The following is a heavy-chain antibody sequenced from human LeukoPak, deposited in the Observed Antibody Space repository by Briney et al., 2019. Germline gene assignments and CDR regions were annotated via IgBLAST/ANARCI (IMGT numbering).Heavy chain of an antibody. D-gene: IGHD6-13*01. Sequence: GGSLRLSYAASGFTFSSYAMHWVRQAPGKGLEWVAVISYDGSNKYYADSVKGRFTISRDNSKNTLYLQMNSLRAEDTAVYYCARDVGIAAAGLGSFDYWGQGTLVTVSS. CDR1: GFTFSSYA. CDR3: ARDVGIAAAGLGSFDY. CDR2: ISYDGSNK. V-gene: IGHV3-30*04. J-gene: IGHJ4*02.